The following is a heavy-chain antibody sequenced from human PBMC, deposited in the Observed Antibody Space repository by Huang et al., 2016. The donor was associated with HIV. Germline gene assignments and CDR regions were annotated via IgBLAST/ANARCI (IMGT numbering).Heavy chain of an antibody. Sequence: QVQLVESGGGVVQPGRSLSLSCAASGFTFGINGRHWVRQAPGKGREWVALISYDGNNNHYAESVKGRFTSSRDNSKNTLYLQMNSLGGEDTAVYYCAKDRRGYSYGDDAFDTWGQGTMVTVSS. CDR3: AKDRRGYSYGDDAFDT. D-gene: IGHD5-18*01. V-gene: IGHV3-30*18. CDR2: ISYDGNNN. CDR1: GFTFGING. J-gene: IGHJ3*02.